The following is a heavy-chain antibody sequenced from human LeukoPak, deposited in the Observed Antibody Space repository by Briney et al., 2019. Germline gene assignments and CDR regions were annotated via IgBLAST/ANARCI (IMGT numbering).Heavy chain of an antibody. Sequence: PGGSLRLSCAASGFTFDDYAMHWVRQAPGKGLEWVSAITWNSGSIGYAASVKGRFTISRDNAKNSLYLQMNSLRAEDTALYYCAIARREGIAVAGTSGMDVWGQGTTVTVSS. V-gene: IGHV3-9*01. J-gene: IGHJ6*02. D-gene: IGHD6-19*01. CDR3: AIARREGIAVAGTSGMDV. CDR2: ITWNSGSI. CDR1: GFTFDDYA.